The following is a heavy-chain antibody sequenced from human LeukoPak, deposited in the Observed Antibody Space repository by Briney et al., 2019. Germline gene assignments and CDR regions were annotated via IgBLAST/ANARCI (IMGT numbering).Heavy chain of an antibody. CDR2: VFYRGST. Sequence: SETLSLTCTVSGGSIRSNTYYWGWIRQSPGKGLQWIGSVFYRGSTHYNPSLKSRVTISVDTSKNHFSLRLTSVTAADTAVYYCARDFDSSGYYYGPWGQGTLVTVYS. CDR3: ARDFDSSGYYYGP. D-gene: IGHD3-22*01. CDR1: GGSIRSNTYY. V-gene: IGHV4-39*07. J-gene: IGHJ5*02.